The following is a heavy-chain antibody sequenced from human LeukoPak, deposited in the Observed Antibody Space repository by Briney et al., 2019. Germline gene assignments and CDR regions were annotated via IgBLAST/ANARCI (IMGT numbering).Heavy chain of an antibody. V-gene: IGHV3-30*02. CDR2: TRYDGSNE. D-gene: IGHD1-26*01. CDR3: AKLVGTTKFDY. J-gene: IGHJ4*02. Sequence: GGSLRLSCAASGFSLSSYGMHWVRQAPGKGLEWVAFTRYDGSNEYYVDSVKGRFTISRDNSKNTLYLQMNSLRAEDTAVYYCAKLVGTTKFDYWGQGTPVTVSS. CDR1: GFSLSSYG.